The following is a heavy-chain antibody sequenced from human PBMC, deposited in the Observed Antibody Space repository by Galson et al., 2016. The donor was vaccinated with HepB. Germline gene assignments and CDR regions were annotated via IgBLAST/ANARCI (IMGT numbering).Heavy chain of an antibody. D-gene: IGHD6-13*01. V-gene: IGHV3-23*01. CDR2: ISNSGGST. CDR1: GFTFTNYA. CDR3: AKGSRIAAHVPEWFDP. Sequence: SLRLSCAASGFTFTNYAMSWVRQAPGKGLEWVSSISNSGGSTYYADSVKGRFTISRDNSKSTLYLQMNSLRAEDTAVYFGAKGSRIAAHVPEWFDPWGQGTLVTVSS. J-gene: IGHJ5*02.